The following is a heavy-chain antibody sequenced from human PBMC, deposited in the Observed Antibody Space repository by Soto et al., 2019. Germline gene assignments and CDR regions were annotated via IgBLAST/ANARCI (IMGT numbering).Heavy chain of an antibody. CDR1: GGSFSANY. J-gene: IGHJ4*02. CDR3: AGLYPYESSGYHLNY. Sequence: SETLSLTCAVSGGSFSANYWTWIRQPPGKGLEWIGGINHRGNTNYNPSLGSRVTISVDTSNNQFSLNLRSVTAADTAIFYCAGLYPYESSGYHLNYWGQGTLVTVSS. CDR2: INHRGNT. D-gene: IGHD3-22*01. V-gene: IGHV4-34*01.